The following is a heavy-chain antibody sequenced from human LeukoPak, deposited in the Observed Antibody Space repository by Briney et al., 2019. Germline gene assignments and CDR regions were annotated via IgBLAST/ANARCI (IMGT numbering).Heavy chain of an antibody. CDR3: ARDRSSGSYYKTYGMDV. D-gene: IGHD3-10*01. V-gene: IGHV3-53*01. CDR1: GFTVSSNY. CDR2: IYSGGST. J-gene: IGHJ6*02. Sequence: PGGSLRLSCAASGFTVSSNYMSWVRQAPGKGLEWVSVIYSGGSTYYADSVKGRFTISRDNSKNTLYLQMNSLRAEDTAVYYCARDRSSGSYYKTYGMDVWSQGTTVTVSS.